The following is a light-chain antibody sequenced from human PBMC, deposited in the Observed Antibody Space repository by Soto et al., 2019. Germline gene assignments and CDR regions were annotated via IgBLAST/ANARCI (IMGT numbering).Light chain of an antibody. J-gene: IGKJ1*01. CDR1: QSVSNN. CDR2: GAS. CDR3: RXXNNWWT. Sequence: EIVMTQSPATLSVSPGERATLSCRASQSVSNNLAWYQKKPGQAPRLLIYGASTRATGIPARFSGSGSGTEFTLTISSLQSXXFAXXXXRXXNNWWTFGQGTRVDIK. V-gene: IGKV3-15*01.